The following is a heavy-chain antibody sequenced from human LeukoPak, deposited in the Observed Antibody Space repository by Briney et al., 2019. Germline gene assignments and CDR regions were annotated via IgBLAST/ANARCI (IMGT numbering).Heavy chain of an antibody. Sequence: GGSLRLSCAASGFAFRNYFMSWVRQAPGKGLEWVSAISGSGGSTYYADSVKGRFTISRDNSKNTLYLQMNSLRAEDTAVYYCASRYYDSSGYYGYYFDYWGQGTLVTVSS. CDR3: ASRYYDSSGYYGYYFDY. D-gene: IGHD3-22*01. CDR1: GFAFRNYF. CDR2: ISGSGGST. J-gene: IGHJ4*02. V-gene: IGHV3-23*01.